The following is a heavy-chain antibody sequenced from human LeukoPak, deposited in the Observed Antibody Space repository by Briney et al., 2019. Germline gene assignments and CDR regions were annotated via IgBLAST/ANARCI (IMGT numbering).Heavy chain of an antibody. CDR1: GYTFTGYY. CDR3: ARDSRVTNGDY. D-gene: IGHD3-10*01. Sequence: ASVKVSCTASGYTFTGYYMHWVRQAPGQGLEWVGLVNPNNGDTKYAQKFQGRVTMTRDTSVSTAYMELSRLRSDDTAVYYCARDSRVTNGDYWGQGTLVTVSS. V-gene: IGHV1-2*02. J-gene: IGHJ4*02. CDR2: VNPNNGDT.